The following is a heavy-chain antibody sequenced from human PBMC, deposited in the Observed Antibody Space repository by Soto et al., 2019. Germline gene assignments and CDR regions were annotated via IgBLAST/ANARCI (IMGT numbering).Heavy chain of an antibody. J-gene: IGHJ4*02. CDR1: GFTFSSYA. Sequence: GGSLKLSCAASGFTFSSYAMNWVRQAPGKGLEWVSVISGNGGSTYYADSVKGRFTISRDNSKNTLYLQMNSLRAEDTTEYYWASPSSVWYIYYCGQGTLVTVSS. V-gene: IGHV3-23*01. D-gene: IGHD6-19*01. CDR3: ASPSSVWYIYY. CDR2: ISGNGGST.